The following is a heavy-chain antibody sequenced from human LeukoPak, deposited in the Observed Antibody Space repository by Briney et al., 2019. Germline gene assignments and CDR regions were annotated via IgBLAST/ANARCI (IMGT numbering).Heavy chain of an antibody. J-gene: IGHJ3*02. D-gene: IGHD6-13*01. Sequence: ASVTVSCKASGYTFTSYYMHWVRQAPGQGLEWMGIINPSGGSTSYAQKFQGRVTMTRDTSTSTVYMELSSLRSEDTAVYYCARFLIAAAGPDAFDIWGQGTMVTVSS. V-gene: IGHV1-46*01. CDR3: ARFLIAAAGPDAFDI. CDR1: GYTFTSYY. CDR2: INPSGGST.